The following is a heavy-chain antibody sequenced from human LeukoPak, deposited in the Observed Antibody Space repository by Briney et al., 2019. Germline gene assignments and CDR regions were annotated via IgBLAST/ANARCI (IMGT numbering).Heavy chain of an antibody. CDR1: GFTFSSYW. J-gene: IGHJ6*02. V-gene: IGHV3-7*04. Sequence: GRSLRVSCAASGFTFSSYWMAWVRQAPGKGLEWVANIKPDGSGQYYVDSLKGRFTISRDNAENSLYLQMNSLRAEDTAVYYCARAAVAAPGDVWGQGTTVTVSS. CDR2: IKPDGSGQ. D-gene: IGHD6-19*01. CDR3: ARAAVAAPGDV.